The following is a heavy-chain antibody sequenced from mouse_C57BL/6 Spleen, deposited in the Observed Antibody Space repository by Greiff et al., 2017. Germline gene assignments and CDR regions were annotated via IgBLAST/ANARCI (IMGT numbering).Heavy chain of an antibody. CDR2: ISYDGSN. CDR3: ANGDYGRSFYYAMDY. CDR1: GYSITSGYY. V-gene: IGHV3-6*01. D-gene: IGHD2-4*01. Sequence: EVQLVESGPGLVKPSQSLSLTCSVTGYSITSGYYWNWIRQFPGNKLEWMGYISYDGSNNYNPSLKNRISITRDTSKNQFFLKLNSVTTEDTATYYCANGDYGRSFYYAMDYWGQGTSVTVSS. J-gene: IGHJ4*01.